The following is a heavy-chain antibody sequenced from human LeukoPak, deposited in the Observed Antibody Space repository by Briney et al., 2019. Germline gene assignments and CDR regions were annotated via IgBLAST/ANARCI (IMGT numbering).Heavy chain of an antibody. CDR1: GFTFSSHW. CDR2: IKQDGSEK. J-gene: IGHJ5*02. V-gene: IGHV3-7*01. CDR3: ARDGSVWDL. D-gene: IGHD2-2*03. Sequence: GGSLRLSCAASGFTFSSHWMSWVRQAPGKGLEWVANIKQDGSEKYYVDSVKGRFTISRDNAKNSLYLQMSSLRAEDTAVYCCARDGSVWDLWGQGTLVTVSS.